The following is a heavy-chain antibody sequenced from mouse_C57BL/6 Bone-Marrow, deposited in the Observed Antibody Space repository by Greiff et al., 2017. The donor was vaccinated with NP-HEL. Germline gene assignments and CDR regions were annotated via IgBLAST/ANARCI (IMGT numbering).Heavy chain of an antibody. CDR2: ISSGSSTI. V-gene: IGHV5-17*01. J-gene: IGHJ3*01. CDR3: AREEVLRRFAY. D-gene: IGHD1-1*01. Sequence: EVKLMESGGGLVKPGGSLKLSCAASGFTFSDYGMHWVRQAPEKGLEWVAYISSGSSTIYYAATVKGRFTISRDNAKNTLCLQMTSLRSEDTAMYYCAREEVLRRFAYWGQGTLVTVSA. CDR1: GFTFSDYG.